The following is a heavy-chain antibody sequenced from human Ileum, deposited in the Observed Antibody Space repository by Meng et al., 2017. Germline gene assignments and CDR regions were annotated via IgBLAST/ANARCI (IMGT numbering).Heavy chain of an antibody. CDR1: GYTFTGYY. Sequence: ASVKVSCKASGYTFTGYYMHWVRQAPGQGLEWMGWINPNSGGTNYAQKFQGRVTMTRDTSISTAYMELSRLRSDDTAVYYCAREGGYSYGSDFDYWGQGTLVTVSS. CDR2: INPNSGGT. J-gene: IGHJ4*02. V-gene: IGHV1-2*02. D-gene: IGHD5-18*01. CDR3: AREGGYSYGSDFDY.